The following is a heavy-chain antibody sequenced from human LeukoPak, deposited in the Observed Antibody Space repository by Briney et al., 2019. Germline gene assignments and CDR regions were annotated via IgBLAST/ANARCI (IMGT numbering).Heavy chain of an antibody. Sequence: GGSLRLSCTASEFTFSSFEMSWVRQAPGKGLEWVSYITSISSSTYYADFVKGRFTVSRDNAKNSLYLKMNSLTAEDTAIYYCARDFGDYGGYYYMDLWGKGTAVTVSS. D-gene: IGHD4-23*01. CDR1: EFTFSSFE. CDR2: ITSISSST. CDR3: ARDFGDYGGYYYMDL. V-gene: IGHV3-48*03. J-gene: IGHJ6*03.